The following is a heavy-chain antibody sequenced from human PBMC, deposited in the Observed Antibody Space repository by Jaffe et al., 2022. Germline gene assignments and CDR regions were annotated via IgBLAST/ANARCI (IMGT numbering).Heavy chain of an antibody. D-gene: IGHD3-10*01. J-gene: IGHJ4*02. CDR1: GFSLSTSGVG. CDR3: AHRQRTGGYYYGSGRGYFDY. CDR2: IYWDDDK. V-gene: IGHV2-5*02. Sequence: QITLKESGPTLVKPTQTLTLTCTFSGFSLSTSGVGVGWIRQPPGKALEWLALIYWDDDKRYSPSLKSRLTITKDTSKNQVVLTMTNMDPVDTATYYCAHRQRTGGYYYGSGRGYFDYWGQGTLVTVSS.